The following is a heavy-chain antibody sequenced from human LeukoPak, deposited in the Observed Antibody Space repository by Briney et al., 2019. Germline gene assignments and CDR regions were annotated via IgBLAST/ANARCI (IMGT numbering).Heavy chain of an antibody. V-gene: IGHV1-69*05. CDR2: IIPIFGTA. Sequence: ASVKVSCKASVGTFSSYAISWVRQAPGQGLEWMGGIIPIFGTANYAQKFQGRVTITTDESTSTAYMELSSLRSEDTAVYYCARDLAAAGTLRWFDPWGQGTLVTVSS. CDR1: VGTFSSYA. CDR3: ARDLAAAGTLRWFDP. J-gene: IGHJ5*02. D-gene: IGHD6-13*01.